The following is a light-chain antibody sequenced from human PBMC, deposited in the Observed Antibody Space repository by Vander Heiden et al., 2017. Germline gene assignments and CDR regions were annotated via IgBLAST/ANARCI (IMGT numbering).Light chain of an antibody. CDR1: KLGDKY. CDR2: QDN. V-gene: IGLV3-1*01. J-gene: IGLJ2*01. Sequence: SYELTQPLPVSVSPGQTASITCSGDKLGDKYACWYQQKPGQSPLLVIYQDNKRPSGIPERFSGSNSGNTATLTISGTQAMDEADYYCQAWDTSTAWKVFGGGTKLTVL. CDR3: QAWDTSTAWKV.